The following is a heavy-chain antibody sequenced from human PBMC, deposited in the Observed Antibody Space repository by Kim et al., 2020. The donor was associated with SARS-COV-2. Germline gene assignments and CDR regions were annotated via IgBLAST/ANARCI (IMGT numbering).Heavy chain of an antibody. D-gene: IGHD6-19*01. Sequence: GGSLRLSCAASGFTFSSYWMSWVRQAPGKGLEWVANIKQDGSEKYYVDSVKGRFTISRDNAKNSLYLQMNSLRAEDTAVYYCARDRSGWYLLQGDWFDPWGQGTLVTVSS. CDR3: ARDRSGWYLLQGDWFDP. CDR1: GFTFSSYW. CDR2: IKQDGSEK. V-gene: IGHV3-7*01. J-gene: IGHJ5*02.